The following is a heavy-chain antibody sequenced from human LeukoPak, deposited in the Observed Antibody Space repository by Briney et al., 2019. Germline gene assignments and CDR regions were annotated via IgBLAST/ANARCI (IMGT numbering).Heavy chain of an antibody. V-gene: IGHV3-21*01. CDR1: GFSFRSYS. D-gene: IGHD1-1*01. Sequence: GGSLRLSCAASGFSFRSYSMDWVRQAPGKGLEWVSSITGSSSYISYADSVKGRFTISRDNAESSLFLQMNSLRPEDTAVYLCARDRLEGGETFDSWGQGTLVTVSS. CDR3: ARDRLEGGETFDS. CDR2: ITGSSSYI. J-gene: IGHJ4*02.